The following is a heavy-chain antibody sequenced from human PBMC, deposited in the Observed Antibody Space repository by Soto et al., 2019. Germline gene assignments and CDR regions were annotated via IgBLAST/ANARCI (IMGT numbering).Heavy chain of an antibody. Sequence: QVQLVESGGGVVQPGRSLRLSCAASGFTFSSYGMHWVRQAPGKGLEWVAVISYDGSNKYYADSVKGRFTISRDNSKNTLYLQMNSLRAEDTAVYYCAKDVLYGDYPYWGQGPLVPVSS. CDR1: GFTFSSYG. J-gene: IGHJ4*02. V-gene: IGHV3-30*18. CDR3: AKDVLYGDYPY. D-gene: IGHD4-17*01. CDR2: ISYDGSNK.